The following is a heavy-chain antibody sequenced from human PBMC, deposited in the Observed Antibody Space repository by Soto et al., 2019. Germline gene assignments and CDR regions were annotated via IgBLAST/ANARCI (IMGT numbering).Heavy chain of an antibody. CDR3: AKEGLYGSGSYHY. Sequence: GGSLRLSCAASGFTLSSYAMSWVRQAPGKGLGWVSAISGSGGSTYYAGSVKGRFTISRDNSKNTLYLQMNSLRAEDTAVYYCAKEGLYGSGSYHYWGQGTLVTVSS. J-gene: IGHJ4*02. D-gene: IGHD3-10*01. V-gene: IGHV3-23*01. CDR1: GFTLSSYA. CDR2: ISGSGGST.